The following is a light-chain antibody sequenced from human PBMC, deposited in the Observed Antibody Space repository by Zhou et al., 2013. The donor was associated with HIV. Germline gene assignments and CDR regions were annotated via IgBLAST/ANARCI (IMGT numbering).Light chain of an antibody. CDR2: DAS. Sequence: IQMTQSPSSLSASVGDKVTITCRASRGIGHFLAWYQQRPGRAPKLLIYDASSLHSGVPSRFSGSGSGTDFTLTISGLQPEDVATYYCQXYDNALLTFGPGTKVDLK. J-gene: IGKJ3*01. CDR1: RGIGHF. V-gene: IGKV1-27*01. CDR3: QXYDNALLT.